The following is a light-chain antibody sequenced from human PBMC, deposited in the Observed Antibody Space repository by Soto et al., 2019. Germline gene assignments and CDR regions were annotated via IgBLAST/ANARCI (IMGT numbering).Light chain of an antibody. J-gene: IGKJ1*01. V-gene: IGKV3-11*01. CDR3: QQRGNRPPWT. CDR1: QSVGKY. Sequence: IVMTQSPATLSLSPGERATLSCSASQSVGKYLVWYQQKPGQAPRLLIYDASNRAPGIPARFSGSGSGTDFTLTISSLEPEDFAVYYCQQRGNRPPWTFGQGTKVDIK. CDR2: DAS.